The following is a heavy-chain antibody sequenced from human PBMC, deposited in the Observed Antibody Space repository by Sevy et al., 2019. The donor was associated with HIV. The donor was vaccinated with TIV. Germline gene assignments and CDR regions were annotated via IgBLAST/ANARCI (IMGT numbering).Heavy chain of an antibody. V-gene: IGHV3-15*01. J-gene: IGHJ4*02. CDR3: TTDLMVRRVINY. CDR2: IKSKTDGGTT. CDR1: GFTFSNAW. D-gene: IGHD3-10*01. Sequence: GGSLRLSCAASGFTFSNAWMSWVRQAPGKGLEWVGRIKSKTDGGTTDYAAPVKGRFTISRDDSKNTLYLQMNSLKTEDTAVYYCTTDLMVRRVINYWGQGTLVTVSS.